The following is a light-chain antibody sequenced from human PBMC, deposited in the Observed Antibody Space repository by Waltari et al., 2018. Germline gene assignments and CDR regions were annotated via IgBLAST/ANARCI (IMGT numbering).Light chain of an antibody. J-gene: IGLJ3*02. Sequence: PLLTQSSSSSPDPRPLVKATGPLSRLHGSYISTWHQQQPGKAPRYLMKLEGSGSYNKGSGVPDRFSGSSSGADRYLTISNLQSEDEADYYCETWDSNSWVFGGGTKLTVL. CDR1: RLHGSYI. V-gene: IGLV4-60*03. CDR3: ETWDSNSWV. CDR2: LEGSGSY.